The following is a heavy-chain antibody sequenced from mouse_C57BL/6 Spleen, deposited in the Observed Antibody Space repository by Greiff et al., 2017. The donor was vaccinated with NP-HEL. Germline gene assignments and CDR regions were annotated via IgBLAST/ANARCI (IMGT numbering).Heavy chain of an antibody. D-gene: IGHD1-1*01. CDR3: ARYATVGYFDV. V-gene: IGHV1-18*01. Sequence: EVQLQQSGPELVKPGASVKLSCKASGYTFTDYYMDWVKQSPGKSLEWIGDINPNNGGTIYNQKFKGKATLTVDNSSSTAYMKLRSLTSEDTAVYNCARYATVGYFDVWGTGTTVTVSS. CDR1: GYTFTDYY. J-gene: IGHJ1*03. CDR2: INPNNGGT.